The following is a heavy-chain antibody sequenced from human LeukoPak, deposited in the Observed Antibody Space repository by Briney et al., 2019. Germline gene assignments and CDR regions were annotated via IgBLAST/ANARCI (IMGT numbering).Heavy chain of an antibody. J-gene: IGHJ5*02. Sequence: SAKVSCKASGGTFSSYAISWVRQAPGQGLEWMGGITPIFGTANYAQKFQGRVTITTDESTSTAYMELSSLRSEDTAVYYCARRTGTTLNNWFDPWGQGTLVTVSS. CDR2: ITPIFGTA. CDR3: ARRTGTTLNNWFDP. V-gene: IGHV1-69*05. D-gene: IGHD1-7*01. CDR1: GGTFSSYA.